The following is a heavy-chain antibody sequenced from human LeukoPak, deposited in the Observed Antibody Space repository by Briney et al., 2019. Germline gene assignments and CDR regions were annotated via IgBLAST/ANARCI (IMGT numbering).Heavy chain of an antibody. CDR3: AKGIGSTSYRQYYFDY. V-gene: IGHV3-23*01. D-gene: IGHD2-2*01. Sequence: GGSLTLSCLPAGFTLTSYSMRCVRQAPEKGMEWVAATGGSGGSTYDEDSVKGRFTISRDNSKNTLDLQMNSLRAEDTAVYYCAKGIGSTSYRQYYFDYWGQGTLVTVSS. CDR2: TGGSGGST. J-gene: IGHJ4*02. CDR1: GFTLTSYS.